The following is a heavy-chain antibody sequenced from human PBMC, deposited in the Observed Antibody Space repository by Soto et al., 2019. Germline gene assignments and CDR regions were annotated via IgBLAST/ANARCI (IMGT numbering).Heavy chain of an antibody. CDR1: GGSINSYY. CDR2: IYYSGST. J-gene: IGHJ3*02. D-gene: IGHD5-18*01. Sequence: SETLSLTCPVSGGSINSYYWSWIRQPPGKGLEWIGYIYYSGSTNYNPSLKSRVTISVDTSKNQFSLKLSSVTAADTAVYYCARRYGKNAFDIWGQGTMVTVSS. CDR3: ARRYGKNAFDI. V-gene: IGHV4-59*01.